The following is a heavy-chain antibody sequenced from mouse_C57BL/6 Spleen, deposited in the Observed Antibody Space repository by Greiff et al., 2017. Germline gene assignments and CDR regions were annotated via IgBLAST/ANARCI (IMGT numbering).Heavy chain of an antibody. Sequence: QVQLQQPGAELVRPGTSVKLSCKASGYTFTSYWMHWVKQRPGQGLEWIGVIYPSDSYTNYNQKFKGKATLAVDTSTNTAYMQLSSLTSEDTAVYYCARDYYGSGYYFDYWGKGTTRTVSS. V-gene: IGHV1-59*01. CDR3: ARDYYGSGYYFDY. CDR1: GYTFTSYW. CDR2: IYPSDSYT. D-gene: IGHD1-1*01. J-gene: IGHJ2*01.